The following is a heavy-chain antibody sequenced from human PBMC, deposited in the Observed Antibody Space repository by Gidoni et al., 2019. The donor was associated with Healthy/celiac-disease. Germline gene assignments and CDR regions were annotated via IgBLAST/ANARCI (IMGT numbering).Heavy chain of an antibody. CDR2: INPNSGGT. CDR3: ARPLPGIAVAGWKNWFDP. J-gene: IGHJ5*02. V-gene: IGHV1-2*02. D-gene: IGHD6-19*01. Sequence: QVQLVQSGAEVKTPEASVKVHCQASAYTYTAYYMHWVRQAPGQGLEWMGWINPNSGGTNYAQKFQGRVTMTRDTSISTAYMDLSRLRSDDTAVYYCARPLPGIAVAGWKNWFDPWGQGTLVTVSS. CDR1: AYTYTAYY.